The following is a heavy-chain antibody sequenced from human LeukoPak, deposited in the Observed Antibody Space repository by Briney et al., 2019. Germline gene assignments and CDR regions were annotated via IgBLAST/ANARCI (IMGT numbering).Heavy chain of an antibody. D-gene: IGHD6-13*01. CDR1: GFTFSSYA. V-gene: IGHV3-23*01. Sequence: GGSLRLSCAASGFTFSSYAMCWVRQAPGKGLEWVSGISGSGGSTYYLDSVKGRFTISRDNSKNTLYLQMNSLRAEDTAVYYCAKDFDGSTWFERNYMDVWGKGTTVTVSS. CDR3: AKDFDGSTWFERNYMDV. J-gene: IGHJ6*03. CDR2: ISGSGGST.